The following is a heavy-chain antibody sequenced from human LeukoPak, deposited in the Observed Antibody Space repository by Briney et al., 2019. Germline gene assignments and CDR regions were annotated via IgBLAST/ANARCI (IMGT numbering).Heavy chain of an antibody. D-gene: IGHD2-21*02. CDR2: ITAGGDKT. CDR3: EIGHYPDSSCAGDCYYSY. CDR1: GFTFNSYA. V-gene: IGHV3-23*01. Sequence: GGSLRLSCAASGFTFNSYAMTWVRQPPGKGLEWVSGITAGGDKTFYAASVKGLSTISRDNSKNTLYLQTDSLRVEDASVYDCEIGHYPDSSCAGDCYYSYWGQGALVTVSS. J-gene: IGHJ4*02.